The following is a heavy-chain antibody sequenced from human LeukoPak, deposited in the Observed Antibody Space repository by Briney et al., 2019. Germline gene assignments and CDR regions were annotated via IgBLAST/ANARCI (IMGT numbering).Heavy chain of an antibody. CDR1: GGTFSSYA. J-gene: IGHJ5*02. CDR3: ARVFAEVVYCSSTSCCDHSFDP. D-gene: IGHD2-2*01. V-gene: IGHV1-69*05. Sequence: SVKVSCKASGGTFSSYAISWVRQAPGQGLEWMGGIIPIFGTANYAQKFQGRVTITTDESTSTAYMELSSLRSEDTAVYYCARVFAEVVYCSSTSCCDHSFDPWGQGTLVTVSS. CDR2: IIPIFGTA.